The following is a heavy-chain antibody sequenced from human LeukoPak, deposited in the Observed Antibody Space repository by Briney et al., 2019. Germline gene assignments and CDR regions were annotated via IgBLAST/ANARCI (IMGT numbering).Heavy chain of an antibody. Sequence: ASVKVSCKASGYTFTGYYMHWVRQAPGQGLEWMGWINPNSGGTNYAQKFQGRVTMTRDTSISTAYMELSRLRSDDTAVYYCAREGDYYDSSGYSSAFDYWGQGTLVTVSS. V-gene: IGHV1-2*02. CDR2: INPNSGGT. D-gene: IGHD3-22*01. J-gene: IGHJ4*02. CDR1: GYTFTGYY. CDR3: AREGDYYDSSGYSSAFDY.